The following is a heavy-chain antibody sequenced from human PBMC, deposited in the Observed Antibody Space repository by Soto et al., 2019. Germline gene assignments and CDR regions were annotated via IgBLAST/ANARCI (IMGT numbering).Heavy chain of an antibody. CDR1: LNSGSTYNAT. CDR3: ARLIGNSWLDS. CDR2: TYYRSNWYT. J-gene: IGHJ5*01. V-gene: IGHV6-1*01. Sequence: QTLSLTCPIYLNSGSTYNATWPRIRQSPSRGLEWLGRTYYRSNWYTDYAVSVKGRITISPDTSNNQLSLQLNSVTPDDTAVYYCARLIGNSWLDSWGQGTLVTVSS. D-gene: IGHD2-8*01.